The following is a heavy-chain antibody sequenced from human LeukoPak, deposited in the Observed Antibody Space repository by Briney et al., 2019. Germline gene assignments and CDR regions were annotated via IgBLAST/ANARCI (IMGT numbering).Heavy chain of an antibody. Sequence: AASVKVSCKASGYTFTSYAINWVRQAPGQGLEWMGWINTNTGNPTYAQGFTGRFVFSLDTSVSTAFLQISGLKAEDTAVYYCARDLGGVDTGRGDYWGQGTLVTVSS. CDR1: GYTFTSYA. D-gene: IGHD5-18*01. CDR3: ARDLGGVDTGRGDY. J-gene: IGHJ4*02. CDR2: INTNTGNP. V-gene: IGHV7-4-1*02.